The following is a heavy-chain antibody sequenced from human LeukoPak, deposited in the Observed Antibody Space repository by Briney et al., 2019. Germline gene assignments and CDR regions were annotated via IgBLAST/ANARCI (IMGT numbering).Heavy chain of an antibody. J-gene: IGHJ6*02. V-gene: IGHV4-59*08. D-gene: IGHD2-2*01. Sequence: SETLSLTCTVSGGSISSYYWSWIRQPPRKGLEWIGYIYYRESTNYNPSLKSRVTISVDTSKNQFSLKLSSVTAADTAVYYCARLSVVPAAMNGYYYYGMDVWGQGTTVTVSS. CDR1: GGSISSYY. CDR3: ARLSVVPAAMNGYYYYGMDV. CDR2: IYYREST.